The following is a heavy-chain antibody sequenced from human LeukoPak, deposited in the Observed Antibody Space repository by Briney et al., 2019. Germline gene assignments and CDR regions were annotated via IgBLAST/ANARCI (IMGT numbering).Heavy chain of an antibody. V-gene: IGHV1-18*01. CDR3: ARDRTYIAAAGTAIDY. Sequence: AASVKVSCKASGYTFTSYGISWVRQAPGQGLEWMGWISAYNGNTNSAQKLQGRVTMTTDTSTSTAYMELRSLRSDDTAVYYCARDRTYIAAAGTAIDYWGQGTLVTVSS. D-gene: IGHD6-13*01. CDR2: ISAYNGNT. J-gene: IGHJ4*02. CDR1: GYTFTSYG.